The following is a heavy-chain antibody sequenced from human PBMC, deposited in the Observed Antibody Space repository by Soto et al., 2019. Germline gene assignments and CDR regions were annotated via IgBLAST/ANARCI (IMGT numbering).Heavy chain of an antibody. D-gene: IGHD6-19*01. CDR1: GFTFSSYS. CDR2: ISSSSSYI. V-gene: IGHV3-21*01. J-gene: IGHJ6*02. CDR3: AREGIPVAGQYYYGMDV. Sequence: EVQLVESGGGLVKPGGSLRLSCAASGFTFSSYSMNWVRQAPGKGLEWVSSISSSSSYIYYADSVKGRFTISRDNAKNSLYLQMNSLRAEDTAVYYCAREGIPVAGQYYYGMDVWGQGTTVTVSS.